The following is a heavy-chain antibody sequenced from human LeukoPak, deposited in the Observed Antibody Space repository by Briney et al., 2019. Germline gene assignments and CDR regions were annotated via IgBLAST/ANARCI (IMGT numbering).Heavy chain of an antibody. CDR2: VNYRGSP. CDR1: GGSFSGYL. D-gene: IGHD2/OR15-2a*01. V-gene: IGHV4-34*01. Sequence: SETQSLTCDAPGGSFSGYLWSWIRQSPGKGLEWIGEVNYRGSPNYNPSLESRVTISVDTSKNQLSLKLTSVTAADTALYYCSRSGLTGMREYERADYYYYGMDLWGQGTAVTVFS. CDR3: SRSGLTGMREYERADYYYYGMDL. J-gene: IGHJ6*02.